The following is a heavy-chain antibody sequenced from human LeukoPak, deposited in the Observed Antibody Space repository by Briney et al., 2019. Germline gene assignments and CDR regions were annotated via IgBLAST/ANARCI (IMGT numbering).Heavy chain of an antibody. CDR2: ISSSSSYI. V-gene: IGHV3-21*01. D-gene: IGHD6-19*01. Sequence: GGSLRLSCAASGFTFSSYTMNWVRQAPGKGLEWVSSISSSSSYIYYADSVKGRFTTSRDNAKNSLYPQMNSLRAEDTAVYYCARGGSGWGRLTSGWFDPWGQGTLVIVSS. CDR3: ARGGSGWGRLTSGWFDP. CDR1: GFTFSSYT. J-gene: IGHJ5*02.